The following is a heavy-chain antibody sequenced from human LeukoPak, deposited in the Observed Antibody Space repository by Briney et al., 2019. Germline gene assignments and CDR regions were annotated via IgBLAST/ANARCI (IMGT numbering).Heavy chain of an antibody. V-gene: IGHV3-7*01. Sequence: GGSLRLSCAASGFTFSSYWMAWVRQAPGKGLEWVANIKEDESEKYYVDSVKGRFTISRDNAKKSLYLQMNSLRAEDTAVYYCARAEGYFDYWGQGTLVTVST. J-gene: IGHJ4*02. CDR2: IKEDESEK. CDR1: GFTFSSYW. CDR3: ARAEGYFDY.